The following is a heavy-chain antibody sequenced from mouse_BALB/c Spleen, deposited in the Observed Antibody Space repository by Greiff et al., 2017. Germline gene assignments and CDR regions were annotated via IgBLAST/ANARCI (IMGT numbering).Heavy chain of an antibody. Sequence: EVKVEESGGGLVKPGGSLKLSCAASGFTFSDYYMYWVRQTPEKRLEWVATISDGGSYTYYPDSVKGRFTISRDNAKNNLYLQMSSLKSEDTAMYYCARDVGMITAGAMDYWGQGTSVTVSA. CDR2: ISDGGSYT. CDR1: GFTFSDYY. V-gene: IGHV5-4*02. CDR3: ARDVGMITAGAMDY. D-gene: IGHD2-4*01. J-gene: IGHJ4*01.